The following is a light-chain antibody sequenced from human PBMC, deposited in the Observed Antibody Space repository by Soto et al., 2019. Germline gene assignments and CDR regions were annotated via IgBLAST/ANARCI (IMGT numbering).Light chain of an antibody. CDR3: QRYGGAPLYS. CDR2: GTS. Sequence: EIVLTQSPGTLSLSPGERATLSCRASQTVSSYFLAWYQQKPGQATRLLIYGTSNRATGIPDRFSDSGSGTDFTLTISRLQAEDFAVYYCQRYGGAPLYSFGEGTKLGI. J-gene: IGKJ2*01. CDR1: QTVSSYF. V-gene: IGKV3-20*01.